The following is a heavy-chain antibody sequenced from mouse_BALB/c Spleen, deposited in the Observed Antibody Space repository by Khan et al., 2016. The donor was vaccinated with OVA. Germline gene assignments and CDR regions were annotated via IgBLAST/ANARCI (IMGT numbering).Heavy chain of an antibody. CDR1: GFTFSDFY. V-gene: IGHV7-1*02. J-gene: IGHJ4*01. D-gene: IGHD2-1*01. CDR3: ARDGNNYVMDY. Sequence: EVKLVESGGGLVQPGGSLRLSCATSGFTFSDFYMEWVRQPPGKRLEWIAASRNKANDYTTEYSASVKGRFIVSRDTSQSILYLQMNALRAEDTAIYYGARDGNNYVMDYCGQGTSVTVSS. CDR2: SRNKANDYTT.